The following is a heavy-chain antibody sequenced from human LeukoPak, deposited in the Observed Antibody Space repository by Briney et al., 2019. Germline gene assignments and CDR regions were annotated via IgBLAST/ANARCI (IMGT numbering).Heavy chain of an antibody. CDR3: ARNWLVGSDLAYYYYYGMDV. D-gene: IGHD6-19*01. CDR2: IYDSGST. CDR1: GGSIRSSYYY. Sequence: SETLSLTCTVSGGSIRSSYYYWGWIRQPPGKGLEWIGSIYDSGSTYYNPSLKSRVTISVDKSKNQFSLKLSSVTAADTAVYYCARNWLVGSDLAYYYYYGMDVWGQGTTVTVSS. J-gene: IGHJ6*02. V-gene: IGHV4-39*07.